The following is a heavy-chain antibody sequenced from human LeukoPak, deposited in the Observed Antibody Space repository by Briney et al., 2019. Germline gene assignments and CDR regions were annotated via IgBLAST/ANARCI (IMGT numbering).Heavy chain of an antibody. D-gene: IGHD6-6*01. CDR2: IFHNGNT. V-gene: IGHV4-59*01. CDR3: ASERSSSSFTAPGAFDY. CDR1: DGSMSPYY. J-gene: IGHJ4*02. Sequence: SETLSLTCTVSDGSMSPYYWSWIRQSPGKGLEWIAYIFHNGNTKYNPSLWSRITISIDTSRNQVFLNLNSVTAADTAVYYCASERSSSSFTAPGAFDYWGQGTLVTVSS.